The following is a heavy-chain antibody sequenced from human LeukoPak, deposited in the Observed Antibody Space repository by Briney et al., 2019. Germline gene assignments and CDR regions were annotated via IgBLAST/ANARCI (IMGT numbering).Heavy chain of an antibody. V-gene: IGHV3-30*04. CDR3: ARGKTSQNIVTRKTYNWFDP. D-gene: IGHD2/OR15-2a*01. J-gene: IGHJ5*02. CDR2: ISYDGSNE. Sequence: PGGSLRLSCAASGFTFSSYVMYWVRQAPGKGLEWVAIISYDGSNEYYADSVKGRFTISRDNAKNSLYLQMKSLRAEDTAVYYCARGKTSQNIVTRKTYNWFDPWGQGTLVTVSS. CDR1: GFTFSSYV.